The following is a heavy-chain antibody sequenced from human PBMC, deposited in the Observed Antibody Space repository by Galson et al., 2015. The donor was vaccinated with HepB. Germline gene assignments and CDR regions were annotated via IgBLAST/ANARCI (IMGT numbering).Heavy chain of an antibody. D-gene: IGHD1-26*01. V-gene: IGHV1-3*01. CDR2: INAGNGNT. J-gene: IGHJ4*02. Sequence: SVKVSCKASGYTFTSYAMHWVRQAPGQRLEWMGWINAGNGNTKYSQKFQGRVTITRDTSASTAYMELSSLRSEDTAVYYCARPRGGSYAWFDYWGQGTLVTVSS. CDR3: ARPRGGSYAWFDY. CDR1: GYTFTSYA.